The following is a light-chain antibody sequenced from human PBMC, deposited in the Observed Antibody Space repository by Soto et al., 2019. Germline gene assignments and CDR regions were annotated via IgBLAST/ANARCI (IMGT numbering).Light chain of an antibody. CDR3: QQDGSLPQT. V-gene: IGKV3-20*01. CDR1: QSVSSSY. J-gene: IGKJ1*01. CDR2: GAS. Sequence: EMVLAQFPGPLSLSPGERSTLSCMASQSVSSSYLAWYQQKPGQAPRLLIYGASSRATGIPDRFSGSGSGTDFTLTISRLEPEDFAVYYCQQDGSLPQTFGQGTKVDIK.